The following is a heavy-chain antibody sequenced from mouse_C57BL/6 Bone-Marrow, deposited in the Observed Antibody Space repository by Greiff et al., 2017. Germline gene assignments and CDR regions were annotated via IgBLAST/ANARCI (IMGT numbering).Heavy chain of an antibody. Sequence: QVQLQQSGAELVRPGASVKMSCKASGYTFTSYNMHWVKQTPRQSLEWIGAIYPGNGDTSYNQKFKGKATLTVDKYSSTAYMQISNLTSEDSAVYFCARARDSTVVDMDYWGQGTSVTVSS. J-gene: IGHJ4*01. D-gene: IGHD1-1*01. V-gene: IGHV1-12*01. CDR2: IYPGNGDT. CDR3: ARARDSTVVDMDY. CDR1: GYTFTSYN.